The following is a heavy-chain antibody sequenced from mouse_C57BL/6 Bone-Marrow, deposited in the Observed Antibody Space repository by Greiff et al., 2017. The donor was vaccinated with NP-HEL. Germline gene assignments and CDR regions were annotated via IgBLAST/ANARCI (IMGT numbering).Heavy chain of an antibody. CDR1: GYTFTSYW. CDR2: IDPSDSYT. D-gene: IGHD2-2*01. V-gene: IGHV1-50*01. CDR3: ARVGTDYGNDGDD. Sequence: QVQLKQPGAELVKPGASVKLSCKASGYTFTSYWMQWVKQRPGQGLEWIGEIDPSDSYTNYNQKFKGKATLTVDTSSSTAYMQLSSLTSEDSAVYYCARVGTDYGNDGDDWGQGTTLTVSS. J-gene: IGHJ2*01.